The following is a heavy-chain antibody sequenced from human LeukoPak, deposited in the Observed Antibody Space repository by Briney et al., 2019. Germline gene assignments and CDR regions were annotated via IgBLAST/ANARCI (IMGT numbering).Heavy chain of an antibody. D-gene: IGHD6-6*01. CDR3: ARGTIAARPPHYYYYMDV. CDR2: INPNSGGT. CDR1: GYTFTGYY. J-gene: IGHJ6*03. Sequence: ASVKVSCKASGYTFTGYYMHWVRQAPGQGLEWMGWINPNSGGTNYAQKFQGRVTMTRDTSISTAYMELSRLRSDDTAVYYCARGTIAARPPHYYYYMDVWGKGTTVTVSS. V-gene: IGHV1-2*02.